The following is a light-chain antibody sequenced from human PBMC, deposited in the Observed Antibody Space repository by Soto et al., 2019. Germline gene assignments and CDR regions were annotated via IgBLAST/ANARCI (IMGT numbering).Light chain of an antibody. CDR3: QQYHDSPKNT. CDR1: QSVRSTF. Sequence: VLPQSPDTLSLSPGDRVTLSCRASQSVRSTFLAWYQQKPGQAPRLLIYGSSNTATGIPDRFSGSASGTAFTLTSSRLEPDDSSVYYCQQYHDSPKNTFGQGTKLEI. V-gene: IGKV3-20*01. CDR2: GSS. J-gene: IGKJ2*01.